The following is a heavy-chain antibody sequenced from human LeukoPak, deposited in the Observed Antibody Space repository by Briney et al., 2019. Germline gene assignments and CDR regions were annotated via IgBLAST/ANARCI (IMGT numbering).Heavy chain of an antibody. CDR2: INPNTGNP. CDR3: GRAYQPLGGLSFPDQ. CDR1: GYTFTSYA. V-gene: IGHV7-4-1*02. D-gene: IGHD3-16*02. J-gene: IGHJ5*02. Sequence: ASVKVSCKASGYTFTSYAMNWVRQAPGQGLEWMGWINPNTGNPTYAQGFTGRFVFSLDTSVSTAYLQISSLKAEDTAVYYCGRAYQPLGGLSFPDQWGQGTLVTVSS.